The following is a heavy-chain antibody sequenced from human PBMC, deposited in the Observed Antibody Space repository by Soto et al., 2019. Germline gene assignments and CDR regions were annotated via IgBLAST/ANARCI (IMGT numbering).Heavy chain of an antibody. D-gene: IGHD6-6*01. J-gene: IGHJ4*02. CDR2: ISQSGNT. CDR1: IGSLSGDY. CDR3: ARAPKVSGSSQTRPDF. Sequence: PSETLSLTCSIYIGSLSGDYWSWIRQPPGKGLEWIGEISQSGNTNYSPSLKSRVSISIDTSKKQFSLNLASVSAADTAVYYCARAPKVSGSSQTRPDFWGQGTLVTVSS. V-gene: IGHV4-34*01.